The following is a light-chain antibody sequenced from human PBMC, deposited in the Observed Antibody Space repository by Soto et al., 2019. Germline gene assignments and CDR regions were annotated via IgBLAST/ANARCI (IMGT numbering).Light chain of an antibody. Sequence: EIVLTQAPGTLSLAPGERATLSCRASQSVSSSYLAWYQQKPGQAPRLLIYGASSRATGIPDRFSGSGSGTDFTLTIIRLEPDDFTVYYCQQYGNSSYTFGQGTKLEIQ. CDR2: GAS. CDR3: QQYGNSSYT. CDR1: QSVSSSY. V-gene: IGKV3-20*01. J-gene: IGKJ2*01.